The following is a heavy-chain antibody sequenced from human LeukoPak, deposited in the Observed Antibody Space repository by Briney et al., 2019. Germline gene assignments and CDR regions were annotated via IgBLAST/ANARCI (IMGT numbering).Heavy chain of an antibody. CDR3: ARVGRGKAAAVSWFDP. CDR1: GGSISSRSYY. D-gene: IGHD6-13*01. J-gene: IGHJ5*02. CDR2: IYYSGST. V-gene: IGHV4-39*07. Sequence: PSETLSLTCTVSGGSISSRSYYWGWIRQPPGKGLEWIGSIYYSGSTYYNPSLKSRVTISVDTSKNQFSLKLSSVTAADTAVYYCARVGRGKAAAVSWFDPWGQGTLVTVSS.